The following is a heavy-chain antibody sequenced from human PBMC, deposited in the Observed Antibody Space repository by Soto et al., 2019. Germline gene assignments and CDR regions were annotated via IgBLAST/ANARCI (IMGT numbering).Heavy chain of an antibody. CDR2: INHSGST. D-gene: IGHD3-16*02. CDR1: GGSFSGYY. CDR3: ARAKYDYVRGSYRPAFDY. J-gene: IGHJ4*02. Sequence: SLTCAVYGGSFSGYYWSWIRQPPGKGLEWIGEINHSGSTNYNPSLKSRVTISVDTSKNQFSLKLSSVTAADTAVYYCARAKYDYVRGSYRPAFDYWGQGTLVTVSS. V-gene: IGHV4-34*01.